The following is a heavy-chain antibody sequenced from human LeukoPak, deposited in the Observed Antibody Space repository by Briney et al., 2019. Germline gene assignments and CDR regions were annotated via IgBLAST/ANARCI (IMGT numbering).Heavy chain of an antibody. V-gene: IGHV1-69*13. J-gene: IGHJ5*02. CDR2: IIPIFGTA. CDR1: GGTFSSYA. Sequence: SVKVSCKASGGTFSSYAISWVRQAPGQGLEWMGGIIPIFGTANYAQKFQGRVTITADESTSTAYMELSSLRSEDTAVYYCAREGVGVGATRWFDPWGQGTLVTVSS. D-gene: IGHD1-26*01. CDR3: AREGVGVGATRWFDP.